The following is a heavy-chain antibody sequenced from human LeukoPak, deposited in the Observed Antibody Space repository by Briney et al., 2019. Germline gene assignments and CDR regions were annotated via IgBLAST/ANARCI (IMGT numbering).Heavy chain of an antibody. D-gene: IGHD4-23*01. Sequence: GRSLRLSCAASGFTFNSYGMHWVRQAPGKGLEWVAFISFGGSNKYYTDSVRGRFTISRDSSKNTLYLLMDTLRAEDTAVYYCAKGPQTVAPYYFDYWGQGTLVTVSS. CDR1: GFTFNSYG. V-gene: IGHV3-30*18. J-gene: IGHJ4*02. CDR2: ISFGGSNK. CDR3: AKGPQTVAPYYFDY.